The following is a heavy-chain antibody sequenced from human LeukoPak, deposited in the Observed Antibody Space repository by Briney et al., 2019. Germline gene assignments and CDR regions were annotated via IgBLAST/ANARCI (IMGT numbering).Heavy chain of an antibody. J-gene: IGHJ4*02. CDR3: VKGRDFYFDF. V-gene: IGHV3-30*02. Sequence: GGSLRLSCVASGFTFGDYGLHWVRQAPGKGLEWVTFIKYDGSKKYYVDSVKGRFTFSRDNSKNMLYLQMNSLRADGTAIYYCVKGRDFYFDFWGQGTLVTVSS. CDR2: IKYDGSKK. CDR1: GFTFGDYG. D-gene: IGHD3/OR15-3a*01.